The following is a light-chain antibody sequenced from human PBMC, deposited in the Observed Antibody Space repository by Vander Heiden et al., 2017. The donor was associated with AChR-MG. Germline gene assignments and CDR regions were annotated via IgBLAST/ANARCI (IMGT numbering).Light chain of an antibody. V-gene: IGLV2-14*03. CDR1: TSDVGAYDY. CDR2: DVT. CDR3: SSFSTGSTDVV. Sequence: QSALTQPASVSGPPGQSITLPCTGTTSDVGAYDYVSWYQHHPGEAPKPMIFDVTKRPSGISDRFSGSKSGNTASLTISGLQAEDEADYYCSSFSTGSTDVVFGGGTKVTVL. J-gene: IGLJ2*01.